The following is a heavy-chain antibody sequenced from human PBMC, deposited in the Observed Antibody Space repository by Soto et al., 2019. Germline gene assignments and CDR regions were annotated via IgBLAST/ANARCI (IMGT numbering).Heavy chain of an antibody. CDR2: INHRGNT. J-gene: IGHJ4*02. CDR3: AREGNLGRWIQPLDS. Sequence: SETLSLTCAVYGGSFSGYYWSWIRQPPGKGLEWIGEINHRGNTKYSPSLKSRVTMSVDTSKNHFSLKLISVTTADTAVYFCAREGNLGRWIQPLDSWGQGTLVTVSS. CDR1: GGSFSGYY. D-gene: IGHD2-2*03. V-gene: IGHV4-34*01.